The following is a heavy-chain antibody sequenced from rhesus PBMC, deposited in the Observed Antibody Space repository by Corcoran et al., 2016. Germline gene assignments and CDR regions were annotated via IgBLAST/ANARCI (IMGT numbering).Heavy chain of an antibody. D-gene: IGHD3-9*01. CDR2: LLGDGGTK. J-gene: IGHJ4*01. CDR3: AKTSGPDY. CDR1: GFTCDDYA. Sequence: EVQLVESGGGVVQPGGALRLSCAASGFTCDDYAMHWVRQAPGKGMGLFTALLGDGGTKGYDDSLKCRFNISREHAKTYLYLQMDRLRAENTALYYRAKTSGPDYWGQGVLVTVSS. V-gene: IGHV3-78*01.